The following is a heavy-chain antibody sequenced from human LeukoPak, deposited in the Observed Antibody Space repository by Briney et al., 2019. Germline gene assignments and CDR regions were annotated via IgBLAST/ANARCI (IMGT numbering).Heavy chain of an antibody. J-gene: IGHJ5*02. CDR1: GGSFSSSTYY. CDR3: ARHVGWFDP. CDR2: IYYSGST. V-gene: IGHV4-39*01. Sequence: SETLSLTCAVYGGSFSSSTYYWGWIRQPPGKGLEWIGSIYYSGSTYYNPSLKSRVTISVDTSKNQFSLKLSSVTAADTAVYYCARHVGWFDPWGQGTLVTVSS.